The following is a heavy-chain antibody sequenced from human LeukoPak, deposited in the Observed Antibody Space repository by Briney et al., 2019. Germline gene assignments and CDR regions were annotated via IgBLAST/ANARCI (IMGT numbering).Heavy chain of an antibody. CDR1: GYTFTSYG. D-gene: IGHD3-3*01. CDR2: ISAYNGNT. V-gene: IGHV1-18*01. J-gene: IGHJ6*02. CDR3: ASVATSTIFGVDSPWSYGMDV. Sequence: GASVKVSCKASGYTFTSYGISWVRQAPGQGLEWMGWISAYNGNTNYAQKFQGRVTITADESTSTAYMELSSLRSEDTAVYYCASVATSTIFGVDSPWSYGMDVWGQGTTVTVSS.